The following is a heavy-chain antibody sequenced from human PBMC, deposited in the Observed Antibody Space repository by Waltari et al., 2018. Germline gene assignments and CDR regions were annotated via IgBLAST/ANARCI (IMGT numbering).Heavy chain of an antibody. D-gene: IGHD4-17*01. J-gene: IGHJ6*02. Sequence: QVQLVESGGGVVQPGRSLRVSCKVSGFTFSSYDLHWVRQAPGKGLEWVALSSYDGTKKYHADSVKGRFTISRDNWNNTLYLQMNNLRREDTAVYYCAKNLDYGENYYHYAIDAWGRGTTVTVSS. V-gene: IGHV3-30*18. CDR1: GFTFSSYD. CDR3: AKNLDYGENYYHYAIDA. CDR2: SSYDGTKK.